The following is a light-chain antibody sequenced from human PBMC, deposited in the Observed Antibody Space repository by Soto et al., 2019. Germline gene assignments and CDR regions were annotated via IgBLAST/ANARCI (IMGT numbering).Light chain of an antibody. CDR3: QKYNGVPLS. CDR2: AAS. J-gene: IGKJ3*01. CDR1: QGISSY. Sequence: IRMTQSPSSLSASTGDRVTITCRASQGISSYLAWYQQKPGKVPKLLIYAASTLQPGVPSRFSGSRSGTDFTLTVSSLQPEDVATYYCQKYNGVPLSFGPGTKVEIK. V-gene: IGKV1-27*01.